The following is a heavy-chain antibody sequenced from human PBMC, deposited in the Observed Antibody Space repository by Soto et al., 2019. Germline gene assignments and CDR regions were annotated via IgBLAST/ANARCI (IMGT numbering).Heavy chain of an antibody. D-gene: IGHD4-17*01. CDR1: GDSVSKYY. Sequence: QVQLQESGPGLVKPSETLSLTCTVSGDSVSKYYWNWIRQPAGKELEWIGRIHSTRSPNYNHSLKNRVTMTVDTPKTQFSLKLNLASVTAADTAVYYCARSPAYGDYANLNTWGQGNVVNVSS. J-gene: IGHJ5*02. CDR2: IHSTRSP. V-gene: IGHV4-4*07. CDR3: ARSPAYGDYANLNT.